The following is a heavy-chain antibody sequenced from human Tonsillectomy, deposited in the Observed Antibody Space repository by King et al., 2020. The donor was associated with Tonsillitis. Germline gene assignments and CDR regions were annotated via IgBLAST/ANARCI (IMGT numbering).Heavy chain of an antibody. J-gene: IGHJ3*02. Sequence: VQLQESGPGLVKPSQTLSLTCTVSGGSISSGSHYWSWIRQPAGKEMEWIGRIYTSGSANYNPSLNSRVTMSVDTSKNQLSLILSSVTAADTAVYYCAGEISGSPTYGSAFDIWGQGTMVTVSP. V-gene: IGHV4-61*02. D-gene: IGHD1-26*01. CDR3: AGEISGSPTYGSAFDI. CDR2: IYTSGSA. CDR1: GGSISSGSHY.